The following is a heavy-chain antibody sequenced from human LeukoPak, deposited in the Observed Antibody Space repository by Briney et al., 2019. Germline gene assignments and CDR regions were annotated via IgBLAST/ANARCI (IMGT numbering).Heavy chain of an antibody. CDR1: GDSFSSHY. CDR3: ARGGSRYQLLNWFDP. D-gene: IGHD2-2*01. CDR2: ISYIGTT. J-gene: IGHJ5*02. V-gene: IGHV4-59*08. Sequence: SETLSLTCAVSGDSFSSHYWTWIRQPPGKELEWIGYISYIGTTNYNPSLKSRVTLSIDTSKNQFSLKLTSVTAADTAVYYCARGGSRYQLLNWFDPWGQGTLVTVSS.